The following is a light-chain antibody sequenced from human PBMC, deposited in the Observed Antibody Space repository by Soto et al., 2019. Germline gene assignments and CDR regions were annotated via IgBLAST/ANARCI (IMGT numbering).Light chain of an antibody. CDR2: DAS. CDR3: QQRSSWPLLT. J-gene: IGKJ4*01. V-gene: IGKV3-11*01. CDR1: QGVSSY. Sequence: EIVLTQSPATLSLSPGERATLSCRASQGVSSYLAWYQQKPGQAPRLLIYDASNRATGIPARFSGSGSGTDFTPTISSLEPEDFAVYYCQQRSSWPLLTFGGGTKVEIK.